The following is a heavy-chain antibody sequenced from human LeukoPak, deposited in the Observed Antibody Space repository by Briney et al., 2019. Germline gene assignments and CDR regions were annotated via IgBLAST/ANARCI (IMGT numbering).Heavy chain of an antibody. CDR1: GFTFSWFS. CDR3: TRAAYASGPDY. Sequence: GGSLRLSCAASGFTFSWFSMNWVRQAPGEGGEWVSYISGSSSAMDYADSVKGRFTISRDNAKNSLYLQMNSLRDVDTAVYYCTRAAYASGPDYWGQGTLVTVSS. D-gene: IGHD6-25*01. J-gene: IGHJ4*02. CDR2: ISGSSSAM. V-gene: IGHV3-48*02.